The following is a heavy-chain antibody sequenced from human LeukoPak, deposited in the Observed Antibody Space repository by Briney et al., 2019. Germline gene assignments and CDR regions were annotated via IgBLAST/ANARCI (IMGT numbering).Heavy chain of an antibody. CDR1: GFPFSTDW. CDR2: IKEDGSEK. V-gene: IGHV3-7*01. Sequence: GSLRLSCAGSGFPFSTDWMNWVRPASGKGLEWVANIKEDGSEKYYVDSVKGRFTISRDNAKNSLYLQMNSLRAEDTAVYYCARNYFEYWGQGTLVTVSS. CDR3: ARNYFEY. J-gene: IGHJ4*02.